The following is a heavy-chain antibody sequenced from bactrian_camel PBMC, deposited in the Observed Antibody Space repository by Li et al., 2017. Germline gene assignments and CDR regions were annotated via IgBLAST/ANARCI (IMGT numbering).Heavy chain of an antibody. CDR1: EYRYC. CDR3: SGDCEYLGYGGDLIGGLY. V-gene: IGHV3S53*01. Sequence: HVQLVESGGSLVQAGGSLRLSCAASEYRYCMGWYRQPPGGECELVSIRLSDGTTNYADAVKSRFTISQDKAKNTVYLQMDSLKPEDTAMYICSGDCEYLGYGGDLIGGLYWGQGTQVTVS. CDR2: RLSDGTT. J-gene: IGHJ4*01. D-gene: IGHD2*01.